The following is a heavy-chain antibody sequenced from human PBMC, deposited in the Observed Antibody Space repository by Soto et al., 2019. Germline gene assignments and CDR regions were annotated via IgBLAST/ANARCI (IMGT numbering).Heavy chain of an antibody. D-gene: IGHD3-10*01. CDR2: IITIFGKA. CDR3: ATPAGRRGNHYGMDV. J-gene: IGHJ6*02. CDR1: GGTFNYV. Sequence: SVKVSCKASGGTFNYVISWVRQAPGQGLEWMGGIITIFGKANYAQRFQGRVTITADKSTSTAYMELSSVRSEDTALYYCATPAGRRGNHYGMDVLGQRNTVTVSS. V-gene: IGHV1-69*06.